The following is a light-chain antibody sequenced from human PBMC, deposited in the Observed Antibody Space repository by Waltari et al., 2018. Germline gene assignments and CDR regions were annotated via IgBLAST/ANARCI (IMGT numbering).Light chain of an antibody. Sequence: QIVVTQEPSLSVSPGGTVTLTCALSSGSVSSTSYASWYQQTPGQAPRTLVYKSHSRSSGVPDRFSGSSLWNTAALTITGAQADDESDYYCLFYMGSGIWVFGGGTRLTVL. V-gene: IGLV8-61*01. J-gene: IGLJ3*02. CDR3: LFYMGSGIWV. CDR1: SGSVSSTSY. CDR2: KSH.